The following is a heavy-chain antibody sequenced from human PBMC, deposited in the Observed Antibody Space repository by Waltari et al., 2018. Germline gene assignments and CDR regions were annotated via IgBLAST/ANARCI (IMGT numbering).Heavy chain of an antibody. V-gene: IGHV3-11*01. CDR1: GFTFSDYY. D-gene: IGHD5-12*01. CDR3: ARASGLYRGYEKDY. Sequence: QVQLVESGGGLVKPGGSLRLSCAASGFTFSDYYLSWSRQAPGKGREWVSYISGSGTTIYYADAVKGRFTIPRDNAENSRSLQMNSLRAEDTAVYYCARASGLYRGYEKDYWGQGTLVTVSS. J-gene: IGHJ4*02. CDR2: ISGSGTTI.